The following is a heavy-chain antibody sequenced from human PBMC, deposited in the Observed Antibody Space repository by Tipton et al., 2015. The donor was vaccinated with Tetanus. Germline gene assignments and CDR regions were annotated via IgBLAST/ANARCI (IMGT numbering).Heavy chain of an antibody. CDR2: IYHTGAA. CDR1: GDSLVRGGYY. Sequence: TLSLTCTVSGDSLVRGGYYWTWIRHLPGKGLEWIGYIYHTGAAHYNPSLKSRVTLSVDMSKNQFFLKMISMTAADTAVYFCARVFGSNHNWFDPWGQGTPVTVSS. D-gene: IGHD6-13*01. CDR3: ARVFGSNHNWFDP. V-gene: IGHV4-31*03. J-gene: IGHJ5*02.